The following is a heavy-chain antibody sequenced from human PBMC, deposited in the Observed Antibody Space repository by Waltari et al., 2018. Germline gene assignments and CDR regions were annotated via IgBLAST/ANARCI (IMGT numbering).Heavy chain of an antibody. CDR2: ISGSGGNT. CDR3: ARGGGDSYVGYYFDH. D-gene: IGHD2-21*02. J-gene: IGHJ4*02. CDR1: GFTVTNFP. Sequence: EVQLLESGGGLVQPGGSLRVSCAVSGFTVTNFPMSWVRQSPGKGLDWVSLISGSGGNTYYADSVKGRFTISRDNSKNTLYLHMNSLRVEDTAVYYCARGGGDSYVGYYFDHWGQGTPVTVSS. V-gene: IGHV3-23*01.